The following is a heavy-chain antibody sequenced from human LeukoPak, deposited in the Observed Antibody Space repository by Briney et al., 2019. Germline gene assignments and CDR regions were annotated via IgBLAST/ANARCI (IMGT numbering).Heavy chain of an antibody. Sequence: ASVKVSCKASGYTFTGYYMHWVRQAPGQGLEWMGWINPNSGGTNYAQKFQGRVTMTRDTSISTAYMELSRLRSDDTAVYYCARALHSSSWYSGYWGQGTLVTVSS. V-gene: IGHV1-2*02. CDR1: GYTFTGYY. D-gene: IGHD6-13*01. CDR3: ARALHSSSWYSGY. CDR2: INPNSGGT. J-gene: IGHJ4*02.